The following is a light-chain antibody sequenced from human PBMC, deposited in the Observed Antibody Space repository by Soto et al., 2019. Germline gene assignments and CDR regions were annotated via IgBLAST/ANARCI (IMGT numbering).Light chain of an antibody. CDR3: QQDYNLPLT. CDR1: QSVSNN. J-gene: IGKJ4*01. V-gene: IGKV3-15*01. Sequence: EIVMTHSPATLSVSPGERATLSCRASQSVSNNLAWYQQKPGQAPRLLIYGASTRATAIPARFSGSGSGTEFTLTISSLQSEYFAVYYCQQDYNLPLTFGGGTKVDIK. CDR2: GAS.